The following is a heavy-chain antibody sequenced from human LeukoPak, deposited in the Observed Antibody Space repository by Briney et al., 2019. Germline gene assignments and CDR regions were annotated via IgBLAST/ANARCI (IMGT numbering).Heavy chain of an antibody. CDR2: ISSSSSTI. J-gene: IGHJ4*02. V-gene: IGHV3-48*04. CDR1: GFTFSSYS. D-gene: IGHD1-26*01. CDR3: ARGRELLRCFDY. Sequence: AGSLRLSCAASGFTFSSYSMNWVRQAPGKGLEWVSYISSSSSTIFYADSVTGRFTISRDNAKTSLYLQMNSLSAEDTAVYYCARGRELLRCFDYWGQGTLVTVSS.